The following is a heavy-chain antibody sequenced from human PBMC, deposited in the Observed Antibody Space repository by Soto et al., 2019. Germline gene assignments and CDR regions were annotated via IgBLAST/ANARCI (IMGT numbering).Heavy chain of an antibody. J-gene: IGHJ6*02. V-gene: IGHV3-23*01. D-gene: IGHD1-26*01. CDR2: ISGSGGST. CDR1: GFTFSSYA. CDR3: AKDLRRWELPNPPPYYYYYGMDV. Sequence: GESLKISCAASGFTFSSYAMSWVRQAPGKGLEWVSAISGSGGSTYYADSVKGRFTISRDNSKNTLYLQMNSLRAEDTAVYYCAKDLRRWELPNPPPYYYYYGMDVWGQGTTVTVSS.